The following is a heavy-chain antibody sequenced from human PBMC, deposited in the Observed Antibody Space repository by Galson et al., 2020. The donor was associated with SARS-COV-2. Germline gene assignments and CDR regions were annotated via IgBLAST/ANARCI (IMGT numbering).Heavy chain of an antibody. CDR1: SGSISRGAYY. CDR2: IYYSGST. D-gene: IGHD3-22*01. V-gene: IGHV4-31*11. Sequence: ASETLSLTCAVSSGSISRGAYYWSWIRHHPGKGLEWIGYIYYSGSTYYNPSLKSRVTISVDTSKNHFSLKLSSVTAADTAVYYCARVFATHYYDSSDYSRFDFNWFDPWGQGTLVTVSS. J-gene: IGHJ5*02. CDR3: ARVFATHYYDSSDYSRFDFNWFDP.